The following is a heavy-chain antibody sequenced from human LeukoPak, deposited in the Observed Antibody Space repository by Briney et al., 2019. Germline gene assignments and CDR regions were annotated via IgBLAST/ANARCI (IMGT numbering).Heavy chain of an antibody. CDR3: ARGRVPLGYCSGGSCYWHYFDY. Sequence: SETLSLICAVYGGSFSGYYWSWIRQPPGKGLEWIGEINHSGSTNYNPSLKSRVTIPVDTSKNHFSLKLSSVTAADTAVYYCARGRVPLGYCSGGSCYWHYFDYWGQGTLVTVSS. D-gene: IGHD2-15*01. CDR1: GGSFSGYY. V-gene: IGHV4-34*01. J-gene: IGHJ4*02. CDR2: INHSGST.